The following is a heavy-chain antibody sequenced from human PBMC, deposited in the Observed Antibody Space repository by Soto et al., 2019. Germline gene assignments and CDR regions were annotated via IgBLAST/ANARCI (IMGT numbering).Heavy chain of an antibody. CDR3: ARPRIHYCSGGSCYLDWFDP. CDR1: GFTFSDYY. Sequence: PEESLRLSCAASGFTFSDYYMSWIRQAPGKGLKWVSYISSSSSYTNYADSVKGRFTISRDNAKNSLYLQMNSLRAEDTAVYYCARPRIHYCSGGSCYLDWFDPWGQGTLVTVSS. D-gene: IGHD2-15*01. CDR2: ISSSSSYT. V-gene: IGHV3-11*06. J-gene: IGHJ5*02.